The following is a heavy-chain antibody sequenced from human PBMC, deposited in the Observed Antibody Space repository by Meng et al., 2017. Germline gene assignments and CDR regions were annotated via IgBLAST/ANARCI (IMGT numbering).Heavy chain of an antibody. J-gene: IGHJ4*02. D-gene: IGHD4-17*01. CDR1: GDSIRDYP. CDR3: AREDYAAGKTYFDN. Sequence: GSLRLSCAVYGDSIRDYPWTWIRQPPGKGLEWIGYIHHSGRTYYNPSLNSRVTLSIDTSKNQFSLKLSSVTAADTALYYCAREDYAAGKTYFDNWGQGTLVTVSS. V-gene: IGHV4-59*01. CDR2: IHHSGRT.